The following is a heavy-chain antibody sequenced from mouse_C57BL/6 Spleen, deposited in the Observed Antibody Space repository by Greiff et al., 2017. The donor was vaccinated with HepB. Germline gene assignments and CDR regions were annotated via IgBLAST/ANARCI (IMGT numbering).Heavy chain of an antibody. V-gene: IGHV1-15*01. D-gene: IGHD2-3*01. CDR3: TRRGYYFYYYAMDY. CDR1: GYTFTDYE. Sequence: QVQLKQSGAELVRPGASVTLSCKASGYTFTDYEMHWVKQTPVHGLEWIGAIDPETGGTAYNQKFKGKAILTADKSSSTAYMELRSLTSEDSAVYYSTRRGYYFYYYAMDYWGQGTSVTVSS. CDR2: IDPETGGT. J-gene: IGHJ4*01.